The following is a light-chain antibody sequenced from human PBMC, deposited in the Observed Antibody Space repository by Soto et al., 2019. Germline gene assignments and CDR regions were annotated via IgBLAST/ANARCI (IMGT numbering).Light chain of an antibody. CDR3: QHYNNWHIT. Sequence: EIGLTQSQGTLSLSPGERATLSCRASQSVSSSYLAWYQQKPGQAPRLLIYGASTRATGIPARFSGSGSGTEFILTISSLQSEDFAVYYCQHYNNWHITFGQGTLLEIK. J-gene: IGKJ5*01. V-gene: IGKV3-15*01. CDR1: QSVSSSY. CDR2: GAS.